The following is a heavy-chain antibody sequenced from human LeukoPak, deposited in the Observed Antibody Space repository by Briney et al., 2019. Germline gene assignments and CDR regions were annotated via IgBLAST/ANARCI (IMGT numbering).Heavy chain of an antibody. D-gene: IGHD3-10*02. V-gene: IGHV3-7*01. CDR3: AELGITMIGGV. Sequence: GSLRLSCAASGFIFSNYWMTWVRQAPGKGLEWVANIKQDGSDKYYMDSVKGQFTISRDNAKKSLYLQMNSLRAEDTAVYYCAELGITMIGGVWGKGTTVTISS. J-gene: IGHJ6*04. CDR1: GFIFSNYW. CDR2: IKQDGSDK.